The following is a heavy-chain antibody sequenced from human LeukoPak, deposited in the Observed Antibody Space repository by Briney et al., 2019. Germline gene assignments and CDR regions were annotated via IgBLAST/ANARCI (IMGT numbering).Heavy chain of an antibody. Sequence: GGSLRLSCAASGFTFSDYYMSWIRQAPGKGLEWVSYISSSGSTIYYADSVKGRFTISRDNAKNSLYLQMNSLRAEDTAVYYCARERYSYVADAFDIWGQGTMVTVSS. D-gene: IGHD5-18*01. J-gene: IGHJ3*02. V-gene: IGHV3-11*01. CDR3: ARERYSYVADAFDI. CDR1: GFTFSDYY. CDR2: ISSSGSTI.